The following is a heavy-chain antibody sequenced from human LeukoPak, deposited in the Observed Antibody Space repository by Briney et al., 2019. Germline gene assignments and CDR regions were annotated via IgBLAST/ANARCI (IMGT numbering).Heavy chain of an antibody. J-gene: IGHJ4*02. CDR1: GYTFTSYG. CDR3: ARGREYYDILTGYYYFDY. Sequence: ASVKVSCKASGYTFTSYGIRWVRQAPGQGLEWMGWISAYNGNTNYAQKLQGRVTMTTDTSTSTAYMELRSLRSDDTAVYYCARGREYYDILTGYYYFDYWGQGTLVTVSS. CDR2: ISAYNGNT. D-gene: IGHD3-9*01. V-gene: IGHV1-18*04.